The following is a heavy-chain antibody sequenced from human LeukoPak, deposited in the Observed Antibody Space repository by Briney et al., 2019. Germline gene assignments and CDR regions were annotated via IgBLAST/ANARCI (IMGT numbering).Heavy chain of an antibody. D-gene: IGHD2-8*02. J-gene: IGHJ6*03. CDR1: GYTFTSYG. CDR2: ISAYNGNT. V-gene: IGHV1-18*01. CDR3: ARVPVVYAYYYYYMDV. Sequence: ASVKVSCKASGYTFTSYGISWVRQAPGQGLEWMGWISAYNGNTNYAQKLQGRVTMTTDTSTSTAYMELRSLRSDDTAVYYCARVPVVYAYYYYYMDVWGKGTTVTVSS.